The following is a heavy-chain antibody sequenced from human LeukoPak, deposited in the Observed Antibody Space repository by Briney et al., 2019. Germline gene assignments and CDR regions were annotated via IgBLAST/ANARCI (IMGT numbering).Heavy chain of an antibody. CDR2: MSYDGSNK. J-gene: IGHJ4*02. V-gene: IGHV3-30*18. CDR3: AKDRSRSWSFDY. CDR1: GFTFSSNG. Sequence: GGSLRLSCAASGFTFSSNGMHWVRQAPGNGLEWVAVMSYDGSNKYYADSVKGRFTISRDNSKNTLHLQMNSLRAEDTAVYYCAKDRSRSWSFDYWGQGTLVTVSS. D-gene: IGHD6-13*01.